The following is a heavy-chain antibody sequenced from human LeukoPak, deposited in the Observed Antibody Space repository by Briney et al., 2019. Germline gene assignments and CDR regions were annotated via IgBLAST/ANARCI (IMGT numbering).Heavy chain of an antibody. Sequence: GGSLRLSCAASGFTFSNYGMHWVRQAPGKGLEWVAVIWYDGTKKYYADSVKGRLTISRDNSKNTLYLEMKSLRAEDTAVYYCARDRAVRYFDYWGQGTLVTVSS. J-gene: IGHJ4*02. CDR2: IWYDGTKK. V-gene: IGHV3-33*01. CDR3: ARDRAVRYFDY. D-gene: IGHD3-16*02. CDR1: GFTFSNYG.